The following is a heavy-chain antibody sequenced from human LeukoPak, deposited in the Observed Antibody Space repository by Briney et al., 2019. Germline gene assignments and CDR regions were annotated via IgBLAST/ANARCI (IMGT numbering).Heavy chain of an antibody. V-gene: IGHV4-34*01. J-gene: IGHJ4*02. CDR2: INHSGST. Sequence: SETPSLTCAVYGGSFSGYYWSWIRQPPGKGLEWIGEINHSGSTNYNPSLKSRVTISVDTSKNQFSLKLSSVTAADTAVYYCASVNWGFAPFDYWGQEPLVTVPS. D-gene: IGHD7-27*01. CDR1: GGSFSGYY. CDR3: ASVNWGFAPFDY.